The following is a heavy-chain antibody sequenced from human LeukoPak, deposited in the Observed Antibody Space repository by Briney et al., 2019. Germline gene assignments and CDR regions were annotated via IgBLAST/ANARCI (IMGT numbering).Heavy chain of an antibody. CDR3: AKNCRSFAVADSCFDY. CDR1: GFTFSSYE. CDR2: ISSSGNTI. V-gene: IGHV3-48*03. Sequence: PGGSLRLSCAASGFTFSSYEMNWVRQAPGKGLEWVSYISSSGNTIYYADSVKGRFTISRDNAKNSLYLQMNSLRAEDTAVYYCAKNCRSFAVADSCFDYWGQGTLVTVSS. J-gene: IGHJ4*02. D-gene: IGHD6-19*01.